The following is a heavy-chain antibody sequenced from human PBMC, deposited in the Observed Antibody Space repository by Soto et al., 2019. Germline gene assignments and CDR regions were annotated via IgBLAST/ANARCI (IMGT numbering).Heavy chain of an antibody. J-gene: IGHJ4*02. V-gene: IGHV3-23*01. CDR2: ISGNDGST. CDR1: GFTFSTFA. Sequence: GSLRLSCSASGFTFSTFAMGWVRQAPGKGLERVSVISGNDGSTNYADSVKGRFTISRDNSKNTLYLQMNSLRAEDTAVYYCAQFDFWSGYSDYWGQGTLVTVSS. CDR3: AQFDFWSGYSDY. D-gene: IGHD3-3*01.